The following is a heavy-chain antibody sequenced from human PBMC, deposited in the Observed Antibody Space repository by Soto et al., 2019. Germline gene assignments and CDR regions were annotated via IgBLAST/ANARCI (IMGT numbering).Heavy chain of an antibody. J-gene: IGHJ4*02. CDR2: IYYSGST. Sequence: SETLSLTCTVSGGSISSYYWSWIRQPPGKGLEWIGYIYYSGSTNYNPSLKSRVTISVDTSKNQFSLKLSSVTAADTAVYYCARLYSGSYLDYWGQGTLVTVSS. V-gene: IGHV4-59*01. CDR1: GGSISSYY. CDR3: ARLYSGSYLDY. D-gene: IGHD1-26*01.